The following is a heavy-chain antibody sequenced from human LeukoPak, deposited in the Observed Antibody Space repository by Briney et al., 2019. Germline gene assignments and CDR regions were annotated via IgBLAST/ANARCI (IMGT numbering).Heavy chain of an antibody. CDR3: ARDRGGRSSGFLDY. Sequence: SETLSLTCTVSGGSISSYYWSWIRQPPGKGLEWIGYIYYSGSTNYNPSLKSRVTISVDTSKNQFSLKLSSVSAADTAVYYCARDRGGRSSGFLDYWGQGTLVTVSS. V-gene: IGHV4-59*01. CDR1: GGSISSYY. D-gene: IGHD6-19*01. J-gene: IGHJ4*02. CDR2: IYYSGST.